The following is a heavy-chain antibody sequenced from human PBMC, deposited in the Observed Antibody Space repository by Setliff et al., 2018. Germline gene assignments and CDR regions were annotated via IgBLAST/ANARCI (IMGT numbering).Heavy chain of an antibody. CDR3: ASYSYYDSSSYYSGFSYY. J-gene: IGHJ4*02. CDR2: ISNSSSSYT. V-gene: IGHV3-21*01. Sequence: GGSLRLSCVASRFTFSSYYMNWVRQAPGKGLEWVSSISNSSSSYTNYADSVKGRFTISRDNAKNSLYLQMTSLRAEDTAVYYCASYSYYDSSSYYSGFSYYWGQGTLVTVSS. D-gene: IGHD3-22*01. CDR1: RFTFSSYY.